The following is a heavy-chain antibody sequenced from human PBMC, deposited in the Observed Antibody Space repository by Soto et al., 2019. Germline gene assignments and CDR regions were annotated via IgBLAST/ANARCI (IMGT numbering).Heavy chain of an antibody. D-gene: IGHD2-15*01. V-gene: IGHV4-30-4*01. Sequence: SETLSLTCTVSGGSISSGDYYWSWIRQPPGKGLEWIGYIYYSGSTYYNPSLKSRVTISVDTSKNQFSLKLSSVTAADTAVYYCARRPQDCSGGRCYLYFHHWGQGTLVTVS. CDR2: IYYSGST. CDR1: GGSISSGDYY. J-gene: IGHJ1*01. CDR3: ARRPQDCSGGRCYLYFHH.